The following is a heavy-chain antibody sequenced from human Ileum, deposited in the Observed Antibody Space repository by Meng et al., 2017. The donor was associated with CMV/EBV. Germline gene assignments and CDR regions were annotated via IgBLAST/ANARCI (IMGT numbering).Heavy chain of an antibody. CDR3: ATRRHVSGDV. CDR2: ISSSSSYI. Sequence: GGSLRPSCAASGFTLSSYSMNWVPQAPGKGLEWLSSISSSSSYIYYADSVKGRFTISRDNAKNSLYLQMNSLRAEDTAVYYCATRRHVSGDVWGQGTTVTVSS. V-gene: IGHV3-21*01. CDR1: GFTLSSYS. J-gene: IGHJ6*02.